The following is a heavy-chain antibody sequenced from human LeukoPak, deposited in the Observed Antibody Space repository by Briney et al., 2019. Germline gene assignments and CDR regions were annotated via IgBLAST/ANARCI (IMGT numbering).Heavy chain of an antibody. J-gene: IGHJ6*03. CDR2: IIPIFGTA. V-gene: IGHV1-69*13. CDR3: ARGLNMVRGVIDYYYYYMDV. Sequence: SVKVSCKASGGTFSSYAISWVRQAPGQGLEWMGGIIPIFGTANYAQKFQGRVTITADESTSTAYMELSSLRSEDTAVYYCARGLNMVRGVIDYYYYYMDVWGKGTTVTVSS. CDR1: GGTFSSYA. D-gene: IGHD3-10*01.